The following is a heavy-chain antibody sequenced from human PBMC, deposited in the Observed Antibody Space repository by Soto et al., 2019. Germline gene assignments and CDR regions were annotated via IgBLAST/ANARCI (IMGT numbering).Heavy chain of an antibody. CDR3: ARHGWGLVY. D-gene: IGHD2-21*02. CDR1: GGSISSYY. V-gene: IGHV4-59*08. Sequence: SETLSLTCTVSGGSISSYYWSRIRQPPGKGLDYIGYIHYSGSTNYNPSLKSRVTISLDTSKNQFSLKLSSVTAADTAVYYCARHGWGLVYRGQGTLVTVSS. CDR2: IHYSGST. J-gene: IGHJ4*02.